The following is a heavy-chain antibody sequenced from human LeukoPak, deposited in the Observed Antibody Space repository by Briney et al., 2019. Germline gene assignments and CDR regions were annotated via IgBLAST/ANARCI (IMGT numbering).Heavy chain of an antibody. D-gene: IGHD6-19*01. Sequence: NSSETLSLTCAVYGETFSGFYWTWIRQSPGEGLQWIGEIDHTGSAKYNPSLKSRVSISADTSKNQFSLKMKSVTAADTAIYYCARAQETVALDYWGQGTLVTVSS. CDR1: GETFSGFY. CDR3: ARAQETVALDY. CDR2: IDHTGSA. J-gene: IGHJ4*02. V-gene: IGHV4-34*01.